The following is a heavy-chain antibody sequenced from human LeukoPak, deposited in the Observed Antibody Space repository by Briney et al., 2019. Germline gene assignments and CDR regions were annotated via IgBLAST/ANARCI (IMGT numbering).Heavy chain of an antibody. CDR2: ISSSSSTI. Sequence: GGSLRLSCAASGFTFSSYSMNWVRQAPGKGLEWVSYISSSSSTIYYADSVKGRFTISRDNAKNTLYLQMNSLRAEDTAVYYCARGLHYYSYGFGYWGQGTLVTVSS. D-gene: IGHD5-18*01. CDR3: ARGLHYYSYGFGY. J-gene: IGHJ4*02. V-gene: IGHV3-48*01. CDR1: GFTFSSYS.